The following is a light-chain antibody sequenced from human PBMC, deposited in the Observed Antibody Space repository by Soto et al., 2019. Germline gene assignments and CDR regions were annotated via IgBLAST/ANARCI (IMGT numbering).Light chain of an antibody. CDR1: SSDVGGYNY. Sequence: SALTQPASVSGSPGQSITISCTGTSSDVGGYNYVSWYQQHPGKAPKLMIYDVSNRPSGVSNRFSGSKSGITASLTISGLQAEDEADYYCSSYTSSSTLVVFGGGTKLTVL. CDR2: DVS. V-gene: IGLV2-14*01. J-gene: IGLJ2*01. CDR3: SSYTSSSTLVV.